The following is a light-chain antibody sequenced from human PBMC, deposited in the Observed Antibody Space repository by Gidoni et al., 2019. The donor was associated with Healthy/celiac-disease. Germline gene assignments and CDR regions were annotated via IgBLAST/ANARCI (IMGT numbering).Light chain of an antibody. J-gene: IGKJ5*01. CDR1: QSILYSSNNKNY. CDR3: QQYYGTPIT. CDR2: WAS. V-gene: IGKV4-1*01. Sequence: DIVMTQSPDSLAVSLGERATIHCKSSQSILYSSNNKNYVAWYQQKPGQPPKLLIYWASTRESGVPDRCSGSGSGTDFTLTISSLQAEDVAVYYCQQYYGTPITFGQGTRLEIK.